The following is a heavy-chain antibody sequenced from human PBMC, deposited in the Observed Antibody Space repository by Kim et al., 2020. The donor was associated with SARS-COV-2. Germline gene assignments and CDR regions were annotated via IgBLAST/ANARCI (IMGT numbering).Heavy chain of an antibody. D-gene: IGHD2-21*02. CDR2: IFGSGSGT. V-gene: IGHV3-23*01. CDR3: ARHLHVAYVTFYWYFDL. J-gene: IGHJ2*01. CDR1: GFTFRNSA. Sequence: GGSLRLSCAASGFTFRNSAMSWVRQAPGKGLEWVAGIFGSGSGTYYGDSVKGRFSISRDNSQSTLFLQMDNLRAEDTAVYYCARHLHVAYVTFYWYFDLWGRGTLVTVSS.